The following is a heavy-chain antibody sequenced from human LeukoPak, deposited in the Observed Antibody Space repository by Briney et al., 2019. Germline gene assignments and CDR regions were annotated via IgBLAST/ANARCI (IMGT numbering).Heavy chain of an antibody. J-gene: IGHJ4*02. CDR3: ARAWLEMATIAY. CDR2: IWYDGSNK. Sequence: PGGSLRLSCAASGFTFSSYGMHWVRQAPGKGLEWVAVIWYDGSNKYYADSVKGRFTISRDNAKNSLYLQMNSLRAEDTAVYYCARAWLEMATIAYWGQGTLVTVSS. CDR1: GFTFSSYG. D-gene: IGHD5-24*01. V-gene: IGHV3-33*01.